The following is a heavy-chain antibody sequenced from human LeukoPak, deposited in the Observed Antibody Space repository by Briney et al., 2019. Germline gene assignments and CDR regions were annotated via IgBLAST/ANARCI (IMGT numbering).Heavy chain of an antibody. J-gene: IGHJ4*02. CDR3: ARDQPGVANY. CDR1: GFTFSSYS. Sequence: PGGSLRLSCAASGFTFSSYSMNWVRQAPGKGLEWVSSISSSYIYYADSVKGRFTISRDNAKNSLYLQMNSLRAEDTAVYYCARDQPGVANYWGQGTLVTVSS. D-gene: IGHD2-8*01. V-gene: IGHV3-21*01. CDR2: ISSSYI.